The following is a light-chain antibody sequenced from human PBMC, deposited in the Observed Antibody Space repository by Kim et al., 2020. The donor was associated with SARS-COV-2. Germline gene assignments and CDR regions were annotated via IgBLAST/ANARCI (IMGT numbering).Light chain of an antibody. CDR3: QESYSSPYT. CDR1: QSITTF. J-gene: IGKJ2*01. CDR2: AAS. Sequence: SASVGDRVTITCRASQSITTFLNWYQQKPGKAPKLLISAASTLENWVPSRFSGSGSGTDFTLTISSLQPEDFASYYCQESYSSPYTFGQGTKLEI. V-gene: IGKV1-39*01.